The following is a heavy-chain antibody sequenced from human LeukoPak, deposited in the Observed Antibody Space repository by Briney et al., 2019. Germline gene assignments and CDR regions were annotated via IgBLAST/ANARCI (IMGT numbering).Heavy chain of an antibody. V-gene: IGHV1-8*03. D-gene: IGHD3-10*01. J-gene: IGHJ4*02. Sequence: ASVTVSCKASGYTFTSYDINWVRQATGQGLEWMGWMNPNSGNTGYAQKFQGRVTITRNTSISTAYMELSSLRSEDTAVYYCARGIRRVGSGSYLYYFDYWGQGTLVTVSS. CDR2: MNPNSGNT. CDR3: ARGIRRVGSGSYLYYFDY. CDR1: GYTFTSYD.